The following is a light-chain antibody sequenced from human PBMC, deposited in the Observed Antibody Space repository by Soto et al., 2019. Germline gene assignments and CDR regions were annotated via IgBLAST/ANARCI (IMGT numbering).Light chain of an antibody. J-gene: IGKJ1*01. CDR3: QQYGDSPQT. CDR1: QSVGSS. V-gene: IGKV3-20*01. CDR2: GAS. Sequence: EIVLTQSPGTLSLSPGERATLSCRASQSVGSSLSWYQQKPGQAPRLLFYGASNRATAIPDRFSGSGFGTDSTLTITRLEPEDFAVYYCQQYGDSPQTFGPGTKV.